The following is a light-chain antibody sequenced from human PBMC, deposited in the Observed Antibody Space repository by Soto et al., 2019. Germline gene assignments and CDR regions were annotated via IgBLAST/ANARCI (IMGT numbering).Light chain of an antibody. CDR1: SIDVGSYNL. V-gene: IGLV2-23*01. CDR3: CSYAGSSSYV. J-gene: IGLJ1*01. Sequence: QSVLTQPASVSGSPGQSITISCPGTSIDVGSYNLVSWYQQHPGKAPKLMIYEGSKRPSGVSNRFSGSKSGNTASLTISGLQAEDEADYYCCSYAGSSSYVFGTGTKVTGL. CDR2: EGS.